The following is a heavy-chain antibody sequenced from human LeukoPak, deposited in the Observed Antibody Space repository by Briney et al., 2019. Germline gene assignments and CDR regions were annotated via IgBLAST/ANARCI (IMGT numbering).Heavy chain of an antibody. J-gene: IGHJ5*02. CDR1: GGSISSGGYY. D-gene: IGHD6-6*01. Sequence: SETLSLTCTVSGGSISSGGYYWSWIRQHPGKGLEWIGYIYYSGSTYYNPSLKSRVTISVDTSKNQFSLKLSSVTAADTAVYYCARGVGQLVRANLDPWGQGTLVTVSS. V-gene: IGHV4-31*03. CDR2: IYYSGST. CDR3: ARGVGQLVRANLDP.